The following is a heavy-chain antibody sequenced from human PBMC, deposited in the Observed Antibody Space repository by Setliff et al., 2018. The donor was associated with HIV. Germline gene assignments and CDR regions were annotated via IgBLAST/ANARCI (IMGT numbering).Heavy chain of an antibody. Sequence: SETLSLTCTVSGGSISSYYWSWIRQPPGKGLEWIGYIYTSGSTNYNPSLKSRVTISVDTSKNQFSLKLSSVTAADTAVYYCATSGIAAAGRGFNWFDPWGQGTLVTVS. D-gene: IGHD6-13*01. CDR2: IYTSGST. J-gene: IGHJ5*02. V-gene: IGHV4-4*08. CDR3: ATSGIAAAGRGFNWFDP. CDR1: GGSISSYY.